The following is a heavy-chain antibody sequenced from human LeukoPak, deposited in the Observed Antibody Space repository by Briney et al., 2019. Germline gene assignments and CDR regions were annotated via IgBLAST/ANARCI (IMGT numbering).Heavy chain of an antibody. D-gene: IGHD3-9*01. J-gene: IGHJ5*02. CDR3: ASLGTLVP. V-gene: IGHV3-74*01. CDR1: GFTFSSYA. CDR2: ISTDGSIT. Sequence: GGSLRLSCAASGFTFSSYAMSWVRQAPGKGLVWVSRISTDGSITTYADSVKGRFTISRDNAKNTLYLQMNSLRDEDTAVYYCASLGTLVPWGQGTLVTVSS.